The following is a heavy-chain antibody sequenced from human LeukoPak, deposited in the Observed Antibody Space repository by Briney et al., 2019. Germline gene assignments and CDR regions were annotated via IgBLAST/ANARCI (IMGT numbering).Heavy chain of an antibody. CDR2: IRYDGSNN. CDR3: ARDGPPIVVVPAAIADGYYYYMDV. CDR1: GFTFSSYG. V-gene: IGHV3-30*02. D-gene: IGHD2-2*01. Sequence: GGSLRLSCAASGFTFSSYGMHWVRQAPGKGLEWVTFIRYDGSNNYYADSVKGRFTISRDNSKNTLYLQMNSLRAEDTAVYYCARDGPPIVVVPAAIADGYYYYMDVWGKGTTATVSS. J-gene: IGHJ6*03.